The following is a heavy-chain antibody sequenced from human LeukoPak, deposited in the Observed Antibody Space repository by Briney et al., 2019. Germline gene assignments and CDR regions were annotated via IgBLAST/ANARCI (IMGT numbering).Heavy chain of an antibody. J-gene: IGHJ4*02. CDR2: ISYDGSNK. CDR1: GFTFSSYA. CDR3: ARVSLRVTTPFDY. Sequence: SGGSLRLSCAASGFTFSSYAMHWVRQAPGKGLEWVAVISYDGSNKYYAVSVKGRFTISRDNSKNTLYLQMNSLRAEDAAVYYCARVSLRVTTPFDYWGQGTLVTVSS. V-gene: IGHV3-30-3*01. D-gene: IGHD4-17*01.